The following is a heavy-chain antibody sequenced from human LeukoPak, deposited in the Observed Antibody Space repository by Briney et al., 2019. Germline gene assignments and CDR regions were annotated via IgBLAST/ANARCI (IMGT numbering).Heavy chain of an antibody. Sequence: ASVKVSCKASGYTFTGYYMHWVRQAPGQGLEWMGRINPNSGGTNYAQKFQGRVTMTRDTSISTAYMELSRLRSDDTAVYYCARDYDWNALYYFDYWGQGTLVTVSS. V-gene: IGHV1-2*06. CDR1: GYTFTGYY. CDR2: INPNSGGT. J-gene: IGHJ4*02. CDR3: ARDYDWNALYYFDY. D-gene: IGHD1-20*01.